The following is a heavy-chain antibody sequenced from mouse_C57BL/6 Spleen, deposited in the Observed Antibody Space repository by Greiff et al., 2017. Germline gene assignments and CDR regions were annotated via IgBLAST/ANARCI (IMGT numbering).Heavy chain of an antibody. Sequence: EVKLQESGAELVKPGASVKLSCTASGFNIKDYYMHWVKQRTEQGLEWIGRIDPEDGETKYAPKFQGKATITADTSSNTAYLQLSSLTSEDTAVYYCARGGTTVVAPWYFDVWGTGTTVTVSS. CDR1: GFNIKDYY. J-gene: IGHJ1*03. D-gene: IGHD1-1*01. CDR3: ARGGTTVVAPWYFDV. V-gene: IGHV14-2*01. CDR2: IDPEDGET.